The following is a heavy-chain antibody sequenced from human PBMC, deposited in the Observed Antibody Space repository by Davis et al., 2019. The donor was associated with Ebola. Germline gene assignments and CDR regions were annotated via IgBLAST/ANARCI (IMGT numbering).Heavy chain of an antibody. D-gene: IGHD6-19*01. Sequence: ESLKISCAASGFTFSSYGMSWVRQAPGKGLEWVSAISGAGGSTYYADSVKGRFTISRDNSKNTLSLQMDSLRAEDTAVYYCAKVGYGWYYYFDSWGPGTLVTVSS. CDR1: GFTFSSYG. J-gene: IGHJ4*02. CDR2: ISGAGGST. CDR3: AKVGYGWYYYFDS. V-gene: IGHV3-23*01.